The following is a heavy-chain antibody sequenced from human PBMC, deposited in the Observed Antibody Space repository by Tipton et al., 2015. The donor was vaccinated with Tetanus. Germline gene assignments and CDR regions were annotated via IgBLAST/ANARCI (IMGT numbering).Heavy chain of an antibody. CDR3: ARRQTYCTNGFCPFEN. D-gene: IGHD2-8*01. CDR1: GGSVSSGSYY. CDR2: IYYSGST. J-gene: IGHJ4*02. V-gene: IGHV4-39*01. Sequence: TLSLTCTVSGGSVSSGSYYWSWIRQPPGKELEWIGSIYYSGSTYYNPSLKSRVTISVDTSKNQFSLRLSSVTAADTAVYYCARRQTYCTNGFCPFENWGQGTLVTVSS.